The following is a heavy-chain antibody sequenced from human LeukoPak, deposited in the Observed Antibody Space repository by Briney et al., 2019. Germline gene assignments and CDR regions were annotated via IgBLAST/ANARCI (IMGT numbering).Heavy chain of an antibody. J-gene: IGHJ6*04. CDR3: ARDPRGSYYYYGMDV. Sequence: GRSLRLSCAASGFTLSSYAMHWVRQAPGRGLEWVAVISYDGSNKYYADSVKGRFTISRDNSKNTLYLQMNSLRAEDTAVYYCARDPRGSYYYYGMDVWGKGTTVTVSS. CDR2: ISYDGSNK. D-gene: IGHD5-12*01. CDR1: GFTLSSYA. V-gene: IGHV3-30*04.